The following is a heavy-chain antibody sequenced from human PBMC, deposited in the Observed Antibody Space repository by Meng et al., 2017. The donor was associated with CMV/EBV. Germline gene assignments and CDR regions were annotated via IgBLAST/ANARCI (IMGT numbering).Heavy chain of an antibody. CDR3: ARDSVAVRPGWFDP. D-gene: IGHD6-6*01. CDR2: ISAYNGNT. V-gene: IGHV1-18*01. J-gene: IGHJ5*02. Sequence: SGYTFTTYGLSWVRQAPGQGLEWMGWISAYNGNTNYAQKYQGRVAMTTDSPTTTAYMELRSLRSDDTAVYYCARDSVAVRPGWFDPWGQGTLVTVSS. CDR1: GYTFTTYG.